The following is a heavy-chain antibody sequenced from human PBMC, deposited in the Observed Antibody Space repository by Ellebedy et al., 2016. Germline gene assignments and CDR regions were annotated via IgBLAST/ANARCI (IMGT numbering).Heavy chain of an antibody. CDR3: ARRSREQLVGYFDY. D-gene: IGHD6-6*01. CDR2: IRYGGSL. Sequence: SETLSLTXTVSGDSISTSPYYWGWLRQAPEKGLEWIASIRYGGSLYYNPSLKSRATKSLDTSKNQFSLTLRSVTAADTAVYYCARRSREQLVGYFDYWGQGTLVTVSS. V-gene: IGHV4-39*01. CDR1: GDSISTSPYY. J-gene: IGHJ4*02.